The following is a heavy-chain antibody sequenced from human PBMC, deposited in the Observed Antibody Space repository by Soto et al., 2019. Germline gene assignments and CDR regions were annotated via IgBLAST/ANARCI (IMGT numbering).Heavy chain of an antibody. V-gene: IGHV1-8*02. J-gene: IGHJ4*02. CDR2: MNPNSGNT. Sequence: ASVKVSWKAFGDRFSSSEVDGLRQATGQGLEWMGWMNPNSGNTGYAQKFQGRVTMTRNTSISTAYMEVRSLRFDDTAVYYCARGGTPIDYWGQGTLVAVSS. D-gene: IGHD2-15*01. CDR1: GDRFSSSE. CDR3: ARGGTPIDY.